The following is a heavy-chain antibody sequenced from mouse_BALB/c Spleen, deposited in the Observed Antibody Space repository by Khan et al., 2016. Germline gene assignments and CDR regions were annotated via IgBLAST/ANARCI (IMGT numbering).Heavy chain of an antibody. CDR2: INTYTGEP. CDR3: EKLTGTDAY. J-gene: IGHJ3*01. Sequence: QIQLVQSGPELKKPGETVKISCKASGYTFTNYGMNWVKQAPGKGLKWMGWINTYTGEPTYADDFKGRFAFSLEASASKAYLQINNLQHEDTATYVCEKLTGTDAYWGQGTLVTVSA. V-gene: IGHV9-3-1*01. D-gene: IGHD4-1*01. CDR1: GYTFTNYG.